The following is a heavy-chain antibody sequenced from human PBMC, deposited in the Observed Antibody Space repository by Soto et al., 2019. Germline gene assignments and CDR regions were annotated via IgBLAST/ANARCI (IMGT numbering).Heavy chain of an antibody. Sequence: PSETLSLTCTVSGGSITSSIYYWGWIRQPPGKGLEWIGNIYYSGSTYYNPSLKSRLTISLDTSKNQFSLKLTSVTAADTAVYYCARGTPWMDAFDIWGQGTKVTVSS. V-gene: IGHV4-39*07. CDR1: GGSITSSIYY. J-gene: IGHJ3*02. D-gene: IGHD5-12*01. CDR2: IYYSGST. CDR3: ARGTPWMDAFDI.